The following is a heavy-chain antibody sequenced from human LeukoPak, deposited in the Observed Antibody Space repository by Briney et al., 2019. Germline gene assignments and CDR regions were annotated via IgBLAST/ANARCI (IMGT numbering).Heavy chain of an antibody. V-gene: IGHV3-53*01. Sequence: GGSLRLSCEASGFTVSSNSMSWVRQAPGKGLEWVSFIYSDNTHYSDSVQGRFTISRDNSKNTLYLQMNSLRAEDTAVYYCARRAGAYSHPYDYWGQGTLVTVSS. D-gene: IGHD4/OR15-4a*01. CDR2: IYSDNT. CDR1: GFTVSSNS. CDR3: ARRAGAYSHPYDY. J-gene: IGHJ4*02.